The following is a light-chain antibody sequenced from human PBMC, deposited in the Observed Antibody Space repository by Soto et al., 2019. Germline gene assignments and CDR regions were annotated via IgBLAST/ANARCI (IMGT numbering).Light chain of an antibody. CDR3: QQSSNWPCT. Sequence: EIELTQSPATLSLSPGDRATLTCRASQSVSSYLAWYQQKPGQAPRLLIYDASNMATGIPARFSGGGSGTDFTFTISSLESEDFAVYYCQQSSNWPCTFGQGTKVEIK. CDR1: QSVSSY. CDR2: DAS. J-gene: IGKJ1*01. V-gene: IGKV3-11*01.